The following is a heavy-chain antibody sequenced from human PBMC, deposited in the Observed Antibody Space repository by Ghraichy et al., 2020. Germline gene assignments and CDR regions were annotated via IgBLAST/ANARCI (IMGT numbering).Heavy chain of an antibody. CDR3: ARGRRPTALEWLLGGSPCANWFDP. Sequence: SETLSLTCAVYGGSFSGYYWSWIRQPPGKGLEWIGEINHSGSTNYNPSLKSRVTISVDTSKNQFSLKLSSVTAADTAVYYCARGRRPTALEWLLGGSPCANWFDPWGQGTLVTVSS. D-gene: IGHD3-3*01. V-gene: IGHV4-34*01. CDR1: GGSFSGYY. CDR2: INHSGST. J-gene: IGHJ5*02.